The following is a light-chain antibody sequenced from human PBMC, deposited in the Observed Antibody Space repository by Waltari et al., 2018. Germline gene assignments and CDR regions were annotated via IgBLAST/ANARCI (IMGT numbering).Light chain of an antibody. J-gene: IGKJ2*01. CDR1: QSVSSSY. CDR3: QQYGSSPRT. CDR2: GAS. Sequence: ETVLTQSPGTLSLSPGERPTLPFRASQSVSSSYLAWYQQKPGQAPRLLIYGASSRATGIPDRFSGSGSGTDFTLTISRLEPEDFAVYYCQQYGSSPRTFGQGTKLEI. V-gene: IGKV3-20*01.